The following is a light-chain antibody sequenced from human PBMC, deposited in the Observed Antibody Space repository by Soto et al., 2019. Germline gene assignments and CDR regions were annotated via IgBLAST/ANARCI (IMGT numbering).Light chain of an antibody. CDR1: QSVSSY. Sequence: EIVLPQSPATLSLSPVARASLXCLASQSVSSYLAWYQQKPGQAPRLLIYDASNRATGIPARFSGSGSGTDFTLTISSLEPEDFAVYYCQQRSNWPPVWTFGQGTKV. CDR2: DAS. J-gene: IGKJ1*01. V-gene: IGKV3-11*01. CDR3: QQRSNWPPVWT.